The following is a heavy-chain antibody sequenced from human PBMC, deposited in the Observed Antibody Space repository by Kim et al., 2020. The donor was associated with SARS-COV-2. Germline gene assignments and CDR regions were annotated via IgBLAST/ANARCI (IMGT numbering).Heavy chain of an antibody. J-gene: IGHJ5*02. D-gene: IGHD2-21*01. CDR2: SGST. CDR3: ARMWTFDP. V-gene: IGHV4-4*02. Sequence: SGSTNYNPALKSRVTISVDKAKNQFSLKLSSVTAADTAVYYCARMWTFDPWGQGTLVTVSS.